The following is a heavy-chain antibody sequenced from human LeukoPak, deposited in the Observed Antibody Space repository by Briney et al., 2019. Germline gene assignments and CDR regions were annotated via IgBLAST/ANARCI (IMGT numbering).Heavy chain of an antibody. D-gene: IGHD2-2*02. CDR3: ARDGGGLCSGSNCYTARDY. CDR1: GYSFTSYS. Sequence: ASVKVSCKASGYSFTSYSIHWVRQAPGQGLEWMGIITPSGGSTTYAQKFQGRVIMTTDMSTSTVYMELSSLNSDDTAVYYCARDGGGLCSGSNCYTARDYWGQGTLVTVSS. V-gene: IGHV1-46*01. J-gene: IGHJ4*02. CDR2: ITPSGGST.